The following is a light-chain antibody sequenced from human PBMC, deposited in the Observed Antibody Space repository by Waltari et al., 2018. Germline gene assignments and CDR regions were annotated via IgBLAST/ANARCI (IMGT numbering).Light chain of an antibody. V-gene: IGLV2-11*01. CDR2: DGD. CDR1: IHDIGSDNY. J-gene: IGLJ2*01. Sequence: QSALTQPRSVSGSPGQSVPISCTGTIHDIGSDNYVSWYQQTPDNAPKLIIYDGDRRPSGVPYRCSASKSGITASLTISGLQSADEGDYYCCSYAGKYTFVFGGGTKLTV. CDR3: CSYAGKYTFV.